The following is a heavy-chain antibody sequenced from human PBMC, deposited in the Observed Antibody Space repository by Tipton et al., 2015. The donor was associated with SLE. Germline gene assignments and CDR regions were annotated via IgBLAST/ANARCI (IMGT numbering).Heavy chain of an antibody. CDR2: IFYSDNT. J-gene: IGHJ3*01. D-gene: IGHD5-18*01. CDR1: GGSISTFY. CDR3: ARGYTPDGFEL. Sequence: TLSLTCTVSGGSISTFYWTWIRQPPGKRLEWIGYIFYSDNTNYNPSLKSRVTISVDTSKNQFSLELNSVTAADTAVYYCARGYTPDGFELWGPGTMVTASS. V-gene: IGHV4-59*01.